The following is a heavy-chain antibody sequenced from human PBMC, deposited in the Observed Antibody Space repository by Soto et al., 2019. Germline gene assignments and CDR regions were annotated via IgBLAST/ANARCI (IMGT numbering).Heavy chain of an antibody. V-gene: IGHV3-33*01. CDR2: IWYDGSNK. Sequence: LRLSCAASGFTFSSYGMHWVRQAPGKGLEWVAVIWYDGSNKYYADSVKGRFTISRDNSKNTLYLQMNSLRAEDTAVYYCARGQSINYYDSSGSFDYWGQGTLVTVSS. D-gene: IGHD3-22*01. CDR3: ARGQSINYYDSSGSFDY. CDR1: GFTFSSYG. J-gene: IGHJ4*02.